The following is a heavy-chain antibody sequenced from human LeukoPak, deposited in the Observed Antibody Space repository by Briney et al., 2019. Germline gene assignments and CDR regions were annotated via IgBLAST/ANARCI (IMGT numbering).Heavy chain of an antibody. CDR1: GYTFTNYA. J-gene: IGHJ4*02. D-gene: IGHD3-3*01. V-gene: IGHV1-24*01. Sequence: ASVTVSFTASGYTFTNYAMNWVRQAPGQGLEWMGGLDGENDQKVYAQQFQDRVTMSEDTSTDTAYMELSNLQSEDTAVYFCADFYTTSGFFYWGQGTLVTVSS. CDR2: LDGENDQK. CDR3: ADFYTTSGFFY.